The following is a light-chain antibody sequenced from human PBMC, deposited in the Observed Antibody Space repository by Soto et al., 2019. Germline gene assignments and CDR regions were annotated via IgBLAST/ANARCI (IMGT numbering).Light chain of an antibody. CDR1: QSVSNNY. CDR3: QQYGSSPPDT. V-gene: IGKV3-20*01. CDR2: GSS. J-gene: IGKJ2*01. Sequence: EVVLTQSPGTLSLSPGERATLSCRASQSVSNNYLAWYQQKPGQSPKLLIFGSSDRATGIPDRFSGSGSGTDFTLTISSLEREDFAVYYCQQYGSSPPDTFGQGTKLEIK.